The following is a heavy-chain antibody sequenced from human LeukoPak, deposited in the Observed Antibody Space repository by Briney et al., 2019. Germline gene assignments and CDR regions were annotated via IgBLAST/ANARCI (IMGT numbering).Heavy chain of an antibody. Sequence: GRSLRLSCAASGFTFSSYGMHWVRQAPGKGLEWVAVISYDGSNKYYADSVKGRFTISRDNSKNTLYLQMSSLRAEDTAVYYCAKDLGLVTFDYWGQGTLVTVSS. CDR1: GFTFSSYG. CDR2: ISYDGSNK. J-gene: IGHJ4*02. CDR3: AKDLGLVTFDY. V-gene: IGHV3-30*18. D-gene: IGHD3/OR15-3a*01.